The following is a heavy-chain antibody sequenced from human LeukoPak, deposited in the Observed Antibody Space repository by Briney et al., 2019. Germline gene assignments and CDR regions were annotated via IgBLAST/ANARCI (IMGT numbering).Heavy chain of an antibody. V-gene: IGHV4-34*01. J-gene: IGHJ4*02. Sequence: PSGTLSLTCAVYGGSFSGYYWSWIRQPPGKGLEWIGEINHSGSTNYNPSLKSRVTISVDTSKNQFSLKLSSVTAADTAVYYCAGLDSSGYHDWGQGTLVTVSS. CDR3: AGLDSSGYHD. CDR1: GGSFSGYY. D-gene: IGHD3-22*01. CDR2: INHSGST.